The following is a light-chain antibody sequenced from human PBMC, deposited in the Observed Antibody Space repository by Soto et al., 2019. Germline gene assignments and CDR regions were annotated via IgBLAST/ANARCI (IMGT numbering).Light chain of an antibody. Sequence: DVQMTQSPSSLSASVGDRVTITCRASQSISSYLNWYQQKPGKAPKLLIYAASSLRSGVPSRFSGSGAGTDFTLTISSLQPEDFATYYCQQSYSTPYTFGQGTNLEIK. V-gene: IGKV1-39*01. CDR2: AAS. CDR1: QSISSY. J-gene: IGKJ2*01. CDR3: QQSYSTPYT.